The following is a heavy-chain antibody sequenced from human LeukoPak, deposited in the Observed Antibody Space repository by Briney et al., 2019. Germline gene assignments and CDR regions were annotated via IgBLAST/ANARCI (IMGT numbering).Heavy chain of an antibody. CDR2: INHSGST. J-gene: IGHJ4*02. CDR3: ARGEGEYYYGY. D-gene: IGHD3-10*01. CDR1: GGSFSGYY. V-gene: IGHV4-34*01. Sequence: PSETLSLTCAVYGGSFSGYYWSWIRQPPGKGLEWIGEINHSGSTNCNPSLKSRVTISVDTSKNQFSLKLSSVTAADTAVYYCARGEGEYYYGYWGQGTLVTVSS.